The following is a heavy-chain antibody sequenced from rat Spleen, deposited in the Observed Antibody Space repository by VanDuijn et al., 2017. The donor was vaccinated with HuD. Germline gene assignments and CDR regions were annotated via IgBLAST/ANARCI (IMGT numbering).Heavy chain of an antibody. J-gene: IGHJ2*01. CDR1: GFTFSSFA. V-gene: IGHV5S23*01. CDR2: ITSGGSNT. D-gene: IGHD1-4*01. Sequence: EVQLVESGGGLVQPGRSLKLSCAASGFTFSSFAMAWVRQAPKKGLEWVATITSGGSNTYYPDSVKGRFTISRDNAKSTLYLQMARLRSEDTATYYCAKDNGYTDYFDYWGQGVMVTVSS. CDR3: AKDNGYTDYFDY.